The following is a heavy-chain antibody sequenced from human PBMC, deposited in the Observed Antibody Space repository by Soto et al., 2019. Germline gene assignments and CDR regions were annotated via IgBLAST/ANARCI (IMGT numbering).Heavy chain of an antibody. D-gene: IGHD2-2*01. Sequence: QVQLVESGGGVVQPGRSLRLSCAASAFTFSSYARHWVRQAPGKGLEWVAVISYDGSNKYYADSVKGRFTISRDNSKNTRYLQMNSLRAEDTAVYYCARARLDTPALDYWGHGTLVTVSS. CDR3: ARARLDTPALDY. CDR1: AFTFSSYA. J-gene: IGHJ4*01. CDR2: ISYDGSNK. V-gene: IGHV3-30-3*01.